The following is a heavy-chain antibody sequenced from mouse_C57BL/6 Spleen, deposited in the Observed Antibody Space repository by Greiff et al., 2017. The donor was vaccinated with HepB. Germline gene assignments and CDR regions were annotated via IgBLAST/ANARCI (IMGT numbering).Heavy chain of an antibody. D-gene: IGHD4-1*01. CDR3: ARVKTKLGDFDY. CDR1: GFTFSSYA. CDR2: ISDGGSYT. V-gene: IGHV5-4*01. J-gene: IGHJ2*01. Sequence: EVQGVESGGGLVKPGGSLKLSCAASGFTFSSYAMSWVRQTPEKRLEWVATISDGGSYTYYPDNLKGRFTISRDNAKNNLYLQMSHLKSEDTALYYYARVKTKLGDFDYWGQGTTLTVSS.